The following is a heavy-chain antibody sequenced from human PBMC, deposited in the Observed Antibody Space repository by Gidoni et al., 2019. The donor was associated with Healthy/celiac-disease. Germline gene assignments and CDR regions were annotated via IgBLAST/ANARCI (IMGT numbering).Heavy chain of an antibody. Sequence: QVQLVQSGAEVKKPGASVKVSCKASGYTFTSYYIHWVRQAPGQGLEWMGIINPSGGSTSYAQKFQGRVTMTRDTSTSTVYMEMSSLRSEDTAIYYCARDRGFWSGYYWAFDIWGQGTMVTVSS. CDR1: GYTFTSYY. J-gene: IGHJ3*02. CDR3: ARDRGFWSGYYWAFDI. CDR2: INPSGGST. V-gene: IGHV1-46*01. D-gene: IGHD3-3*01.